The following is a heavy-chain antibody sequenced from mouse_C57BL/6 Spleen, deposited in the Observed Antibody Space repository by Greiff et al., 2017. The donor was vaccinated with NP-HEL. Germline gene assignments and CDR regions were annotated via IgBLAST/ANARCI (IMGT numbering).Heavy chain of an antibody. V-gene: IGHV5-4*01. D-gene: IGHD2-2*01. CDR3: ARDRELSYGYYFDY. CDR1: GFTFSSYA. Sequence: DVQLVESGGGLVKPGGSLKLSCAASGFTFSSYAMSWVRQTPEKRLEWVATISDGGSYTYYPDNVKGRFTISRDNAKNNLYLQMSHLKSEDTAMYYCARDRELSYGYYFDYWGQGTTLTVSS. J-gene: IGHJ2*01. CDR2: ISDGGSYT.